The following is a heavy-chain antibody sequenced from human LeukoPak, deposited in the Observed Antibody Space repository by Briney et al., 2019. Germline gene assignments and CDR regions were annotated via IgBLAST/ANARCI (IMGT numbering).Heavy chain of an antibody. J-gene: IGHJ4*02. CDR3: ARVAYCSSTSCYVLGY. D-gene: IGHD2-2*01. CDR2: XWYDGSNK. V-gene: IGHV3-33*01. CDR1: GFTFSSYG. Sequence: PGRSLRLSCAASGFTFSSYGMHWVRQAPGKGLXXXXXXWYDGSNKYYADSVKGRFTISRDNSKNTLYLQMNSLRAEDTAVYYCARVAYCSSTSCYVLGYWGQGTLVTVSS.